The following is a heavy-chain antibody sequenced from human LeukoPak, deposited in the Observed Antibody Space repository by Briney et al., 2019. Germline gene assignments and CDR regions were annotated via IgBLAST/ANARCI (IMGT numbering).Heavy chain of an antibody. V-gene: IGHV4-39*01. CDR2: IYYSGST. CDR3: ASSSILLVQH. J-gene: IGHJ1*01. Sequence: PSETLSLTCTVSGGSISSSSYYWGWIRQPPGKGLEWIGSIYYSGSTYYNPSLKSRVTISVDTSKNQFSLKLSSVTAADTAVYYCASSSILLVQHWGQGTLVTVSS. D-gene: IGHD2-15*01. CDR1: GGSISSSSYY.